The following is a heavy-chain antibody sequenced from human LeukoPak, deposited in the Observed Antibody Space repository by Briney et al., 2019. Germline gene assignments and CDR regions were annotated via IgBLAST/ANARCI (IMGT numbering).Heavy chain of an antibody. CDR1: GGSFSGYY. V-gene: IGHV4-34*01. D-gene: IGHD3-10*01. J-gene: IGHJ6*02. Sequence: SETLSLTCAVYGGSFSGYYWSWIRQPPGKGLEWIGEINHSGSTNYNPSLKSRVTISVDTSKNQFSLKLSSVTAADTAVYYCASNYGSGIEGYYHYGMDVWGQGTTVTVSS. CDR3: ASNYGSGIEGYYHYGMDV. CDR2: INHSGST.